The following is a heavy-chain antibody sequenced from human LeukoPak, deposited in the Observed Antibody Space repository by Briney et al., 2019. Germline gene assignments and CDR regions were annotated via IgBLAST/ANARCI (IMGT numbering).Heavy chain of an antibody. CDR1: GVSISSGGYY. CDR3: AREQTYYFGSQTSTLDV. Sequence: PSETLSLTCTVSGVSISSGGYYWSWIRQHPGKGLEWIGYIYYSGSTYYNPSLKSRVTISLDTSKNQFSLKLNSVTAADTAVYYCAREQTYYFGSQTSTLDVWGQGTAVTVSS. CDR2: IYYSGST. D-gene: IGHD3-10*01. V-gene: IGHV4-31*03. J-gene: IGHJ6*02.